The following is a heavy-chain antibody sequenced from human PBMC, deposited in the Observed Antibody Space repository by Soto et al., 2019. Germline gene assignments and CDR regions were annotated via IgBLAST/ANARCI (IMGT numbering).Heavy chain of an antibody. Sequence: GGSLRLSCAASGFTFSSYAMHWVRQAPGKGLEYVSAISSNGGSTYYANSVKGRFTISRDNSKNTLYLQMGSLRAEDMAVYYCARDTVYDSSGYSDYWGQGTLVTVS. J-gene: IGHJ4*02. CDR1: GFTFSSYA. CDR3: ARDTVYDSSGYSDY. D-gene: IGHD3-22*01. CDR2: ISSNGGST. V-gene: IGHV3-64*01.